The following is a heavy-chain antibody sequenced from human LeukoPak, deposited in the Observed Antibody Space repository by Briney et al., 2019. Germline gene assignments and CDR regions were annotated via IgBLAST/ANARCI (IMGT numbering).Heavy chain of an antibody. Sequence: PGGSLRLSCSASGFTFSSYAMHWVRQAPGKGLEYVSAISSNGGSTYYADSVKGRFTISRDNSKNTLYLQMGSLRAEDTAVYYCVKSIGVGSGSFPFDPWGQGTLVTVSS. CDR3: VKSIGVGSGSFPFDP. CDR2: ISSNGGST. D-gene: IGHD3-10*01. J-gene: IGHJ5*02. CDR1: GFTFSSYA. V-gene: IGHV3-64D*06.